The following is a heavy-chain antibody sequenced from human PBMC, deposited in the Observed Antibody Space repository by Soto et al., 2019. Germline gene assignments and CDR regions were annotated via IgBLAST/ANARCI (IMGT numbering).Heavy chain of an antibody. CDR3: ARGSGWSGTNWFDP. CDR2: IYYSGST. V-gene: IGHV4-59*08. CDR1: GGSISSYF. J-gene: IGHJ5*02. Sequence: QVQLQESGPGLVKPSETLSLTCTVSGGSISSYFWSWIRQPPGKGLEWIGYIYYSGSTSYNPSLKSRVTISVDTSKNQFSLKRTSVTAADTAMYSCARGSGWSGTNWFDPLGKGTLVTVSS. D-gene: IGHD6-19*01.